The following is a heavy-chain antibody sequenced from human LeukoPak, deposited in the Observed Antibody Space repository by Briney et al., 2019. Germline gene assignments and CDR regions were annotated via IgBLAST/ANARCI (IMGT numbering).Heavy chain of an antibody. D-gene: IGHD4-23*01. V-gene: IGHV4-31*03. CDR3: ARGQTTVVTTLFDY. Sequence: SETLSLTCTVSGGSISSGGCYWSWIRQHPGKGLEWIGYIYYSGSTYYNPSLKSRVTISVDTSKNQFSLKLSSVTAADTAVYYCARGQTTVVTTLFDYWGQGTLVTVSS. J-gene: IGHJ4*02. CDR2: IYYSGST. CDR1: GGSISSGGCY.